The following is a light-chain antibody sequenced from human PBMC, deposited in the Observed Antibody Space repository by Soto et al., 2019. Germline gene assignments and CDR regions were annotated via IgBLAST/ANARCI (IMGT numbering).Light chain of an antibody. CDR2: SNN. CDR1: SSKIGSNT. Sequence: QSVLIQSPSASGTPGQRVTISCSGSSSKIGSNTVNWYQQLPGTAPKLLIYSNNQRPSGVPDRFSGSKSGTSASLAISGLQSEDESDYYCAAWDDSLNGCVFGGGTKLTVL. CDR3: AAWDDSLNGCV. J-gene: IGLJ3*02. V-gene: IGLV1-44*01.